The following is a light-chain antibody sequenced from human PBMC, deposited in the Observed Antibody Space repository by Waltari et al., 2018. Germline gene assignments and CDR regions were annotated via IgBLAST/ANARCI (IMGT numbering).Light chain of an antibody. CDR2: DTT. CDR1: TRAVSSGQY. CDR3: LLSYSGVVV. J-gene: IGLJ2*01. Sequence: QAVVTQEPSLTVSPGGTVTLTCGSSTRAVSSGQYPYWFQQKPGQAPRTLIYDTTRKHSWPPARFSGALRGDKAALTLSGAQPEDEADYYCLLSYSGVVVFGGGTKLTVL. V-gene: IGLV7-46*01.